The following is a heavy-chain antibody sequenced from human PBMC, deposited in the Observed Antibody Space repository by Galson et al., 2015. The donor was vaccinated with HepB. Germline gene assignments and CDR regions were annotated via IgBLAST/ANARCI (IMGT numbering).Heavy chain of an antibody. J-gene: IGHJ4*02. CDR1: GDSIAGGGYH. CDR2: IYHSGPT. Sequence: TLSLTCSVSGDSIAGGGYHWTWIRRHAEKGLEYIGYIYHSGPTYFSPSLHGRVSMSIDTSQSQFSLQLSHVTAADTAVYYCARGYDFWNTHSLQHYFDYWGQGILVTVSS. D-gene: IGHD3-3*01. CDR3: ARGYDFWNTHSLQHYFDY. V-gene: IGHV4-31*03.